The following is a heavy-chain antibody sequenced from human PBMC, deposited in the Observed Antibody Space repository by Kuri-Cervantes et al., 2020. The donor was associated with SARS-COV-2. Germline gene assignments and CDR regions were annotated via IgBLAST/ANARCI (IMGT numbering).Heavy chain of an antibody. D-gene: IGHD3-3*01. CDR1: GFTFSDYY. CDR2: IYPSGGTI. CDR3: ARGDFWSGYYFDY. J-gene: IGHJ4*02. V-gene: IGHV3-11*04. Sequence: GGSLRLSCAASGFTFSDYYMTWIRQAPGKGLEWVANIYPSGGTIYYADSVKGRFTISRDNAKNSLYLQMNSLRAEDTAVYYCARGDFWSGYYFDYWGQGTLVTVSS.